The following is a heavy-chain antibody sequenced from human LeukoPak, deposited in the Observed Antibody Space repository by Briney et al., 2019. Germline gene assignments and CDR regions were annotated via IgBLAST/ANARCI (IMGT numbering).Heavy chain of an antibody. J-gene: IGHJ4*02. CDR2: INPNSGGT. CDR3: ARWGDIVVVTANDY. CDR1: GYTFTGYY. Sequence: ASVKASCNASGYTFTGYYIHWVRQAPGQGLEWMGRINPNSGGTNYAQKFQGRVTMTSDTSISTAYMELSRLRSDDTAVYYCARWGDIVVVTANDYWGQGTLVTVSS. D-gene: IGHD2-21*02. V-gene: IGHV1-2*06.